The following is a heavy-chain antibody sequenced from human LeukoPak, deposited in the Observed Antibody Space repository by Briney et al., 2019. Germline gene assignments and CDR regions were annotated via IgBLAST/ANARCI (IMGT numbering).Heavy chain of an antibody. D-gene: IGHD2-15*01. Sequence: PGGSLRLSCAASGFTVSSNYMSWVRQAPGKGLEWVSVIYSGGSTYYADSVKGRFTISRDNSKNTLYLQMNSLRAEDTAVYYCARRRTGISNWFDPWGQGTLVTVSS. J-gene: IGHJ5*02. CDR3: ARRRTGISNWFDP. V-gene: IGHV3-53*01. CDR2: IYSGGST. CDR1: GFTVSSNY.